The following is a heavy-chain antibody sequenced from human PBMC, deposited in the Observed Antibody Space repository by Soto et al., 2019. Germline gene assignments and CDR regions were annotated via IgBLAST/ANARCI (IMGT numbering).Heavy chain of an antibody. CDR2: ISYTGIA. V-gene: IGHV3-23*01. CDR1: GFTFASYA. Sequence: EVQLLESGGGLVQPGGSLRLSCAASGFTFASYAMSWVRQAPGKGLECVSTISYTGIAVYADSVKGRFTISRDDSKSSLSLQMDSPRADDTAVYYCTKASDSGKSHGMDVWGQGTTVTVSS. CDR3: TKASDSGKSHGMDV. D-gene: IGHD1-26*01. J-gene: IGHJ6*02.